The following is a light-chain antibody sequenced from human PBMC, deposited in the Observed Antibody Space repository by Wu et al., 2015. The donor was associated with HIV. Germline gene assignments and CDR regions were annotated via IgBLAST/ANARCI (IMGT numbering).Light chain of an antibody. CDR3: QQYCTYPYT. J-gene: IGKJ2*01. CDR1: QSVGLW. CDR2: KAS. Sequence: DIQMTQSPSTLSASVGDRVTITCRASQSVGLWLAWYQQKPGKAPRLLIYKASNLESGVPSRFSGGGSVTEFTLTVNSLQSDDFATYYCQQYCTYPYTFGQGTKLQIK. V-gene: IGKV1-5*03.